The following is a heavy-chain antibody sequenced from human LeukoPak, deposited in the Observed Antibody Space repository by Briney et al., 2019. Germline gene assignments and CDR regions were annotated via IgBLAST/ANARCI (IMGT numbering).Heavy chain of an antibody. CDR1: GFTFGSYA. V-gene: IGHV3-23*01. J-gene: IGHJ4*02. CDR2: IFGSGGSA. D-gene: IGHD6-19*01. Sequence: PGRSLRLSCAASGFTFGSYAMYWVRQAPGKGLEWVAGIFGSGGSAHYADSVKGRFTISRDNSKNTVYLQINSLGAEDTAVYYCGKTTTGYSSGQYPAWPVDYWGQGTLVTVSS. CDR3: GKTTTGYSSGQYPAWPVDY.